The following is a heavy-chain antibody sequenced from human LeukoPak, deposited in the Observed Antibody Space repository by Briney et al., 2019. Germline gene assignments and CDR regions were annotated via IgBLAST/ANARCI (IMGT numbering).Heavy chain of an antibody. J-gene: IGHJ4*02. V-gene: IGHV3-53*01. CDR1: GFTVSSNY. CDR2: IYSGGST. D-gene: IGHD6-6*01. CDR3: ARDRRGSSGRGPHSFDY. Sequence: PGGSLRLSCAASGFTVSSNYMSWVRQALGKGLEWVSVIYSGGSTYYADSVKGRFTIFRDNSKNTLYLQMNSLRAEDTAVYYCARDRRGSSGRGPHSFDYWGQGTLVTVSS.